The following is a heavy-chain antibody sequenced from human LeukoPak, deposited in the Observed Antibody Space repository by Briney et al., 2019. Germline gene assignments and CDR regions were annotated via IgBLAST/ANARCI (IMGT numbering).Heavy chain of an antibody. J-gene: IGHJ4*02. CDR2: IYYSGST. Sequence: SETLSLTCTVSGGSISSYYWSWIRQPPGKGLEWIGYIYYSGSTNYNPSLKSRVTISVNTSKNQFSLKLSSVTAADTAVYYCATGYCSSTSCYPPHDYWGQGTLVTVSS. V-gene: IGHV4-59*12. D-gene: IGHD2-2*01. CDR1: GGSISSYY. CDR3: ATGYCSSTSCYPPHDY.